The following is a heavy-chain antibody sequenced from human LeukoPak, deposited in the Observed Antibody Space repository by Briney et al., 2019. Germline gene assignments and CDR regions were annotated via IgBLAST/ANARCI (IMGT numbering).Heavy chain of an antibody. D-gene: IGHD3-22*01. Sequence: GGSLRLSCGASGFRFSSHAMSWVRQAPGKGLEWVSAISGSGGSTYYADSVKGRFTISRDNSKNTLYLQMNSLRAEDTAVYYCANYYPPVDYWGQGTLVTVSS. CDR3: ANYYPPVDY. J-gene: IGHJ4*02. CDR1: GFRFSSHA. V-gene: IGHV3-23*01. CDR2: ISGSGGST.